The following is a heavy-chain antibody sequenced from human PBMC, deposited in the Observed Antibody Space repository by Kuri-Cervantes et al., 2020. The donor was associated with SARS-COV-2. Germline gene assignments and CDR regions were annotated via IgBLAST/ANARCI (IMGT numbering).Heavy chain of an antibody. CDR2: ISYDGSNK. D-gene: IGHD3-22*01. CDR1: GFTFSSYW. J-gene: IGHJ3*02. CDR3: AKDRTRNTYYYDSSGYYYGGFDAFDI. V-gene: IGHV3-30*18. Sequence: LSLTCAASGFTFSSYWMHWVRQAPGKGLEWVAVISYDGSNKYYADSVKGRFTISRDNSKNTLYLQMNSLRAEDTAVYYCAKDRTRNTYYYDSSGYYYGGFDAFDIWGQGTMVTVSS.